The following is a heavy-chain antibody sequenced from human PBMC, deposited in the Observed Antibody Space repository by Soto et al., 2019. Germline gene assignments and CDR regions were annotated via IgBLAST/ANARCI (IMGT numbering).Heavy chain of an antibody. D-gene: IGHD6-19*01. J-gene: IGHJ1*01. Sequence: GKGLEWIGYIYYSGSTNYNPSLKSRVTISVDTSKNQFSLKLSSVTAADTAVYYCARDAGGAVAGIEYFQHWGHRTLVTVSS. CDR3: ARDAGGAVAGIEYFQH. V-gene: IGHV4-59*01. CDR2: IYYSGST.